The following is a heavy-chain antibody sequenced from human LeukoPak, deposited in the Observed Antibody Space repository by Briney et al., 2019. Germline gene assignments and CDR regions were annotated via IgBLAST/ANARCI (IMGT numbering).Heavy chain of an antibody. CDR1: GFTFSSYA. J-gene: IGHJ6*03. CDR3: ARYTVTTPLYYMDV. D-gene: IGHD4-11*01. CDR2: IYSGGST. Sequence: SGGSLRLSCAASGFTFSSYAVNWVRQAPGKGLEWVSVIYSGGSTYYADSVKGRFTISRDNSKNTLYLQMSSLRAEDTAVYYCARYTVTTPLYYMDVWGKGTTVTVSS. V-gene: IGHV3-53*01.